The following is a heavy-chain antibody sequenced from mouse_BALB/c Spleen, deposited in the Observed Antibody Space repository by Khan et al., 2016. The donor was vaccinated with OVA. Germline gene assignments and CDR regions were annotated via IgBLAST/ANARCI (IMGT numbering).Heavy chain of an antibody. D-gene: IGHD2-1*01. CDR3: ARDGNYMDF. V-gene: IGHV3-1*02. J-gene: IGHJ4*01. CDR1: GYSITSGFS. Sequence: EVQLQESGPDLVKPSQSLSLTCTVTGYSITSGFSWHWIRQFPGNKLEWMGYIYYSGIINYNPSLKSRISITRDTSKNQFFLQLNSGTSEDTATYYCARDGNYMDFWGQGTSVTVSS. CDR2: IYYSGII.